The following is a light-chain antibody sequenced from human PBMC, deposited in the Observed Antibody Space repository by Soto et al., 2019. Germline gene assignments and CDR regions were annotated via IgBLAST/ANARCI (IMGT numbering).Light chain of an antibody. CDR3: SSYTTNNTLL. CDR2: DVN. J-gene: IGLJ1*01. V-gene: IGLV2-14*03. CDR1: SSDVGSYNY. Sequence: QSALTQPASVSGSPGQSITISCTGTSSDVGSYNYVSWYLHHPGKAPKLMIYDVNNRPSGVSNRFSGSKSGNTASLTISGLQTEDEADYYCSSYTTNNTLLFGTGTKVTVL.